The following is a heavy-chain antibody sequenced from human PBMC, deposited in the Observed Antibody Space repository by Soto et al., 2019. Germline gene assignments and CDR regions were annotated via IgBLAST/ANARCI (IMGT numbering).Heavy chain of an antibody. CDR3: AKDRGWSSYSHYYGMDG. CDR1: GFTFSSYG. CDR2: ISYDGSNK. J-gene: IGHJ6*02. Sequence: QVQLVESGGGVVQPGRSLRLSCAASGFTFSSYGIHWVRQAPGKGLECVAVISYDGSNKHYANSVKGRFTISRDNSKNTLYLQMNSLRAEDTAVYYCAKDRGWSSYSHYYGMDGWGQGTTVTVSS. V-gene: IGHV3-30*18. D-gene: IGHD6-19*01.